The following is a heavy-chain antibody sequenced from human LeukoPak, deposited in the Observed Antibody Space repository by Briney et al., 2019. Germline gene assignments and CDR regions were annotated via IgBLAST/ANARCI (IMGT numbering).Heavy chain of an antibody. D-gene: IGHD3-16*01. CDR2: IIPVFGTA. Sequence: SVKVSCKASGGTFSSYAISWVRQAPGQGLEWMGGIIPVFGTANYAQKFQGRVTITADESTSTAYMELSSLRSEDTAVYYCARVLGGRNAFDIWGQGTMVTVSS. CDR1: GGTFSSYA. V-gene: IGHV1-69*13. J-gene: IGHJ3*02. CDR3: ARVLGGRNAFDI.